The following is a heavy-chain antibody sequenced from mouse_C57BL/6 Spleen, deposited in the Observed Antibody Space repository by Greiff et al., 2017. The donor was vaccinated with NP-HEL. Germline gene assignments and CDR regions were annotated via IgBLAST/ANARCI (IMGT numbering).Heavy chain of an antibody. J-gene: IGHJ3*01. Sequence: DVQLQESGGGLVQPKGSLKLSCAASGFTFNTYAMHWVRQAPGKGLEWVARIRSKSSNYATYYADSVKDRFTISRDDSQSMLYLQMNNLKTEDTAMSYCVCDSNWSWFAYWGQGTLVTVSA. CDR1: GFTFNTYA. D-gene: IGHD4-1*01. CDR3: VCDSNWSWFAY. CDR2: IRSKSSNYAT. V-gene: IGHV10-3*01.